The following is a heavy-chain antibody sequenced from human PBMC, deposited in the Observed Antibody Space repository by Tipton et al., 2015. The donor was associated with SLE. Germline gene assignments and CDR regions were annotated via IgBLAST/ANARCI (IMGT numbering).Heavy chain of an antibody. CDR2: IYYGVPG. J-gene: IGHJ4*02. D-gene: IGHD1-26*01. CDR3: ARGSRVEEGVDL. CDR1: GGSISSFS. Sequence: TLSLTCTVSGGSISSFSWTWIRQPPGKGLEWMGYIYYGVPGNYSPSLKSRISISVDTSENQFSMRLSSVTAADSAVYYCARGSRVEEGVDLWGQVTLFGVSS. V-gene: IGHV4-59*01.